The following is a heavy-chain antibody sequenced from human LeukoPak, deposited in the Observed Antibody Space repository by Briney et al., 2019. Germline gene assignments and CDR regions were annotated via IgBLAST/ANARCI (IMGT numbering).Heavy chain of an antibody. V-gene: IGHV1-2*02. CDR2: INPNSGGT. CDR1: EYTFTGYY. D-gene: IGHD3-10*01. J-gene: IGHJ4*02. Sequence: ASVKVSCKASEYTFTGYYMHWVRQAPGQGLEWMGWINPNSGGTNYAQKFQGRVTITRDTSISTAYMELSRLRSDDTAVYFCARVGYYYGSGSYRAWDYWGQGTLVTVSS. CDR3: ARVGYYYGSGSYRAWDY.